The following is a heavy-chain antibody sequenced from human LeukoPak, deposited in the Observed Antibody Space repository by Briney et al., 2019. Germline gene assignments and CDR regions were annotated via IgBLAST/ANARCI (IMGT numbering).Heavy chain of an antibody. CDR1: GYTFTGYY. D-gene: IGHD3-3*01. V-gene: IGHV1-2*02. CDR2: INPNSGDT. J-gene: IGHJ4*02. CDR3: ARSTGDFWSGYRYYFDY. Sequence: ASVKVSCKASGYTFTGYYMHWVRQAPGQGLEWMGWINPNSGDTNYAQKFQGRVTMTRDTSISTAYMELSRLRSDDTAVYYCARSTGDFWSGYRYYFDYWGQGTLVTVSS.